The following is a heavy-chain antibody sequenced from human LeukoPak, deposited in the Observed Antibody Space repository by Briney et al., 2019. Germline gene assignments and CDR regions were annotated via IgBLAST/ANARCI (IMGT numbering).Heavy chain of an antibody. J-gene: IGHJ6*03. D-gene: IGHD2-15*01. V-gene: IGHV3-23*01. CDR1: GFTFSSYA. Sequence: GGSLRLSCAASGFTFSSYAMSWVRPAPGKGLEWVSAISGSGGSTYYADSVKGRFTISRDNSKNTLYLQMNSLRAEDTAIYYCAKNGDRGAYCSGGSCYPYYYYYMDVWGKGTTVTISS. CDR3: AKNGDRGAYCSGGSCYPYYYYYMDV. CDR2: ISGSGGST.